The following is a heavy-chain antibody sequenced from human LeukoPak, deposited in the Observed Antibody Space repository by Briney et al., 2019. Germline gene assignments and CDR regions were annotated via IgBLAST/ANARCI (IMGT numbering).Heavy chain of an antibody. CDR3: ARALSYCGGDCYGGYFDY. CDR2: INPSGGST. J-gene: IGHJ4*02. D-gene: IGHD2-21*02. Sequence: ASVKVSCKASGYTFTSYYMHWVRQAPGQGLEWMGIINPSGGSTSYAQKFQGRVTMTRDTSTSTVYMELSSLRSEDTAVYYCARALSYCGGDCYGGYFDYWGQGTLVTVSS. CDR1: GYTFTSYY. V-gene: IGHV1-46*01.